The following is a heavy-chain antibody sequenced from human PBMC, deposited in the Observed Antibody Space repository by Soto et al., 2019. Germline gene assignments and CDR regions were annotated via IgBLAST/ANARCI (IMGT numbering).Heavy chain of an antibody. V-gene: IGHV1-69*01. CDR3: ARGRGYSGDDHYYYFDMDV. J-gene: IGHJ6*02. D-gene: IGHD5-12*01. Sequence: QVQLVQSGAEVKKPGSSVKVSCKASGGTFNNYPIPWVRQAPGEGLEWMGGSIPIFGTANYAQKFQGRVTISVDESTSTAYMELSSLRSEDTAVYYCARGRGYSGDDHYYYFDMDVWGQGTTVTVSS. CDR1: GGTFNNYP. CDR2: SIPIFGTA.